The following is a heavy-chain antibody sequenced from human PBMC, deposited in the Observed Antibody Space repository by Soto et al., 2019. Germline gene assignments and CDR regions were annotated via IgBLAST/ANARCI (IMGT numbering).Heavy chain of an antibody. CDR3: ARGLGYYDSTGYGFDY. J-gene: IGHJ4*02. CDR2: IYHSGST. CDR1: GGSISSGGYS. Sequence: QLQLQESGSGLVKPSQTLSLTCAVSGGSISSGGYSWSWIRQPPVKGLEWIGYIYHSGSTYSNPSLKSRVTISVDRSKNQFSVKLSSVTAADTAVYYCARGLGYYDSTGYGFDYWGQGTLVTVSS. V-gene: IGHV4-30-2*01. D-gene: IGHD3-22*01.